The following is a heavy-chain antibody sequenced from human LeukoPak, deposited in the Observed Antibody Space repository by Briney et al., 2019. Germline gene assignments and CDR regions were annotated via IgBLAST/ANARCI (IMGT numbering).Heavy chain of an antibody. D-gene: IGHD1-1*01. Sequence: GESLKISCKGSGYSFASYWIGWVRQMPGKGLEWMGVIYPDDSGCKYSPSFQGHVSFSVDKSINTAYLHWSSLKASDTAMYYCAVTTLSTWGQGTLVTVSS. CDR2: IYPDDSGC. V-gene: IGHV5-51*01. J-gene: IGHJ5*02. CDR1: GYSFASYW. CDR3: AVTTLST.